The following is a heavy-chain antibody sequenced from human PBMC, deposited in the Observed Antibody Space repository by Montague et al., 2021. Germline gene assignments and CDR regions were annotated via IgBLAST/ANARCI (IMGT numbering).Heavy chain of an antibody. CDR3: ARNLASAGPGAFDI. D-gene: IGHD6-13*01. CDR2: ITLDGSST. J-gene: IGHJ3*02. V-gene: IGHV3-74*01. CDR1: GFSFSSYW. Sequence: SLRLSCAASGFSFSSYWMHWVRQAPGKGLLWVSRITLDGSSTTFADSVKGRFTTSRDNAKATLYLQMNSLRVEDTAVYYCARNLASAGPGAFDIWGLGTMVTVSS.